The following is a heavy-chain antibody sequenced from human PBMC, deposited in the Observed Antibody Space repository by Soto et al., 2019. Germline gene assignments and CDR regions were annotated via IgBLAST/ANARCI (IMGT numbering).Heavy chain of an antibody. J-gene: IGHJ6*02. Sequence: QVQLQESGPGLVEASQTLSLTCTVSGATISSGGFYWSWIRQRPGKGLEWIGHIYYTGTTSYNPSTTVRVTISLDMSSNQFSLKLRSVTAADTATYFCARDDSFYGEPGYGMNVWGQGTTVTVSS. CDR2: IYYTGTT. CDR1: GATISSGGFY. CDR3: ARDDSFYGEPGYGMNV. D-gene: IGHD4-17*01. V-gene: IGHV4-31*03.